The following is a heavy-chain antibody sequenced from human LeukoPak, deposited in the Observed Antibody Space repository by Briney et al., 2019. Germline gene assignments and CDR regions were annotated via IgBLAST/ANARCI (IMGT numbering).Heavy chain of an antibody. D-gene: IGHD3-22*01. J-gene: IGHJ4*02. CDR3: AKDRAYLFDSSGYYDN. Sequence: PGGSLRLSCAASGFTFSTYAMSWLRQAPGKGLEWVSAISGSGGRTFYADSVKGRFTISRDTSKNTVYLQMNSLKADDTAVYYCAKDRAYLFDSSGYYDNWGQGTLVTVSS. CDR2: ISGSGGRT. V-gene: IGHV3-23*01. CDR1: GFTFSTYA.